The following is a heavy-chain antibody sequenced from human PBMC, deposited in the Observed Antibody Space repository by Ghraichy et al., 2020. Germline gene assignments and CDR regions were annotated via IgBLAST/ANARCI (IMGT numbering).Heavy chain of an antibody. CDR1: GGSFSGYY. Sequence: SQTLSLTCAVYGGSFSGYYWSWIRQPPGKGLEWIGEINHSGSTNYNPSLKSRVTISVDTSKNQFSLKLSSVTAADTAVYYCARGHYDFWSGARVGMDVWGQGTTVTVSS. V-gene: IGHV4-34*01. CDR2: INHSGST. CDR3: ARGHYDFWSGARVGMDV. D-gene: IGHD3-3*01. J-gene: IGHJ6*02.